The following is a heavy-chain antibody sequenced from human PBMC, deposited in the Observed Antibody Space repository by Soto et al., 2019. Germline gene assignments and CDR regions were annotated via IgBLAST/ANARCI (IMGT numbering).Heavy chain of an antibody. CDR3: ARQHKGATDAFDI. CDR2: IYPGDSDT. D-gene: IGHD1-26*01. J-gene: IGHJ3*02. V-gene: IGHV5-51*01. CDR1: VYIFTSYC. Sequence: PGDSLKISCKGSVYIFTSYCIGWVRHMPGKGLEWMGLIYPGDSDTRYIPSFQGQVTISADKSISTASLQWSSLKASDTAMYYRARQHKGATDAFDIWGQGTMVTVS.